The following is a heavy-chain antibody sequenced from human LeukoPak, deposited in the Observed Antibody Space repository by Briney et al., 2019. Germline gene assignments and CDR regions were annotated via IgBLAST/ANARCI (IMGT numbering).Heavy chain of an antibody. CDR3: ARLLGATSGWDYFDY. Sequence: GESLKISCKGSGYGFTTCWIGWVRQMPGKGLEWMGIIYPGDSDTRYSPSFQGQVTISADKSISTAYLQWSSLKASDTAMYYCARLLGATSGWDYFDYWGQGTLVTVSS. CDR2: IYPGDSDT. J-gene: IGHJ4*02. V-gene: IGHV5-51*01. CDR1: GYGFTTCW. D-gene: IGHD1-26*01.